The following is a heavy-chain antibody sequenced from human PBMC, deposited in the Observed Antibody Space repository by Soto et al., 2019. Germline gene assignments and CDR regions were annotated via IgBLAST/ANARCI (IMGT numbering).Heavy chain of an antibody. CDR2: IYPGDSDT. V-gene: IGHV5-51*01. CDR1: GYSFTSYW. J-gene: IGHJ3*02. Sequence: EALKISCKGSGYSFTSYWIGWVRQMPGKGLEWMGIIYPGDSDTRYSPSFQGQVTISADKSISTAYLQWSSLKASDTAMYYCARQTTFGVVIIRYAFDIWGQGTMVTVSS. D-gene: IGHD3-3*01. CDR3: ARQTTFGVVIIRYAFDI.